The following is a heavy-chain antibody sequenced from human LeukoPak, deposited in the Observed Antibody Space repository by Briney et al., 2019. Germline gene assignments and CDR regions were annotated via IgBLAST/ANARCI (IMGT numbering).Heavy chain of an antibody. CDR3: ARELVGATSDAFDI. J-gene: IGHJ3*02. CDR1: GFTFSSYT. V-gene: IGHV3-48*04. Sequence: GGSLRLSCAASGFTFSSYTMNWVRQAPGKGLEWVSSISSSSRTIYYADSVKGRFTISRDNAKNSLYLQMNSLRAEDTAVYYCARELVGATSDAFDIWGQGTMVTVSS. D-gene: IGHD1-26*01. CDR2: ISSSSRTI.